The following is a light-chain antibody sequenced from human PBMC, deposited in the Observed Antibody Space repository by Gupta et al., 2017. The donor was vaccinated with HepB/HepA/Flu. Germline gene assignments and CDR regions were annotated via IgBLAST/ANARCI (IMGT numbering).Light chain of an antibody. CDR2: AAS. CDR1: QSISSY. V-gene: IGKV1-39*01. Sequence: DIQMTQSPSSLSASVGDRVTITCRASQSISSYLNWYQQKPGKAPKLLIYAASSLQSGVPSRFSGSGSGTDFTLTISSLQPEDFATYYCQQRDSTPCIFGQGNKLDIK. J-gene: IGKJ2*02. CDR3: QQRDSTPCI.